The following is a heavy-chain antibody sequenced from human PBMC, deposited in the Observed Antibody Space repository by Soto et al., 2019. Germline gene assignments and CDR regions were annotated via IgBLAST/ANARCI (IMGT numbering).Heavy chain of an antibody. V-gene: IGHV3-21*01. CDR2: ISATGSDI. Sequence: EVDLVESGGGLAKPGGALRLSCTDSGFTFSSHTMNWVRQAPGKGLEWVSSISATGSDIYYRDSVMGRFTISRDNAKNSLYLQLNNLRVEDTAVYYCARGYDVVRVPVAIRVGYFDHWGQGTVVTVSS. J-gene: IGHJ4*02. CDR3: ARGYDVVRVPVAIRVGYFDH. D-gene: IGHD3-16*01. CDR1: GFTFSSHT.